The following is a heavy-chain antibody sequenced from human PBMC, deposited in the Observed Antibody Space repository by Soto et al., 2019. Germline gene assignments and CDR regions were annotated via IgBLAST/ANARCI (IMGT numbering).Heavy chain of an antibody. CDR1: GGSISSGGYY. Sequence: PSETLSLTCTVSGGSISSGGYYWSWIRQHPGKGLEWIGYIYYSGSTYYNPSLKSRVTISVDTSKNQFSLKLSSATAADTAVYYCARTPTYYDFWSGYYRAYYYGMDVWGQGTTVTVSS. J-gene: IGHJ6*02. CDR2: IYYSGST. V-gene: IGHV4-31*03. CDR3: ARTPTYYDFWSGYYRAYYYGMDV. D-gene: IGHD3-3*01.